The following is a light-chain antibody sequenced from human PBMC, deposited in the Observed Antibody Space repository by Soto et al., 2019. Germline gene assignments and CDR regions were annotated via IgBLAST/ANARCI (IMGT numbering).Light chain of an antibody. Sequence: QSVLTQPPSASGTPGQRVTISCSGSSSNIGSNTVNWYQQLPGPAPKLLIYSNNQRPSGVPDRFSGSKSGTSASLAISGLQSEDEADDYCAAWDDSLNGHVVFGGGTKLTVL. J-gene: IGLJ2*01. V-gene: IGLV1-44*01. CDR1: SSNIGSNT. CDR3: AAWDDSLNGHVV. CDR2: SNN.